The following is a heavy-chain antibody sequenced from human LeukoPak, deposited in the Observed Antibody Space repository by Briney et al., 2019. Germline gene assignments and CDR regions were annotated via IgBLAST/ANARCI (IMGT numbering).Heavy chain of an antibody. CDR1: GFTFSSYA. Sequence: GGSLRLSCAASGFTFSSYAMHWVRQASGKGLEWVAVISYDGSNKYYADSVKGRFTISRDNSKNTLYLQMNSLRAEDTAVYYCAKDGGVTGFDYWGQGTLVTVSS. V-gene: IGHV3-30-3*01. J-gene: IGHJ4*02. CDR3: AKDGGVTGFDY. D-gene: IGHD3-16*01. CDR2: ISYDGSNK.